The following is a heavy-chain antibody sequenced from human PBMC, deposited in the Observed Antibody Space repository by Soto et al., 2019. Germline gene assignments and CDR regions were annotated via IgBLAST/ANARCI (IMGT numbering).Heavy chain of an antibody. V-gene: IGHV3-48*01. CDR2: ISSSSSTI. J-gene: IGHJ6*03. CDR3: ARGRESARYYYYMDV. D-gene: IGHD3-10*01. CDR1: GFTFSSYS. Sequence: SLRLSCAASGFTFSSYSMNWVRQAPGKGLEWVSYISSSSSTIYYADSVKGRFTISRDNAKNSLYLQMNSLRAEDTAVYYCARGRESARYYYYMDVWGKGTTVTVCS.